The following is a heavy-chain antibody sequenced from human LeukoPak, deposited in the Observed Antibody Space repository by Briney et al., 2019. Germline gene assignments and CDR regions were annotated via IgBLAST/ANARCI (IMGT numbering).Heavy chain of an antibody. V-gene: IGHV3-7*03. CDR1: GFTFSSYW. CDR3: ASASSGGYSGYDYPPEANRFDP. Sequence: GRSLRLSCAASGFTFSSYWMSWVRQAQGKGMGWVSNIKQDGSETYYVGSVKGRFTISRDNAKNSLYLQMNSLRAEDTAVYYCASASSGGYSGYDYPPEANRFDPWGQGTLVTVSS. J-gene: IGHJ5*02. CDR2: IKQDGSET. D-gene: IGHD5-12*01.